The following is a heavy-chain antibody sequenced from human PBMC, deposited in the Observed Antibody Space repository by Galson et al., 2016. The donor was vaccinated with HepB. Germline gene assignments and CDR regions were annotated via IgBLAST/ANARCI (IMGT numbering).Heavy chain of an antibody. J-gene: IGHJ6*02. Sequence: SETLSLTCAVYGGSFSGYYWSWIRQPPGKGLEWIGEINHSGSTNYNPSLKSRVTISFDTSKKQFSLKMTSVTAADTAVYYCARAWGSPKVSYYYNGMDVWGQGTTVTVSS. D-gene: IGHD3-16*01. CDR3: ARAWGSPKVSYYYNGMDV. V-gene: IGHV4-34*01. CDR1: GGSFSGYY. CDR2: INHSGST.